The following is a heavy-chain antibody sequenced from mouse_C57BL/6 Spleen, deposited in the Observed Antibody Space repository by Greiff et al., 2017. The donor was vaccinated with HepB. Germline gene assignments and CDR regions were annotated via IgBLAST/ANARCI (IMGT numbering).Heavy chain of an antibody. V-gene: IGHV5-17*01. CDR1: GFTFSDYG. J-gene: IGHJ2*01. D-gene: IGHD4-1*01. Sequence: EVKLMESGGGLVKPGGSLKLSCAASGFTFSDYGMHWVRQAPEKGLEWVAYISSGSSTIYYADTVKGRFTISRDNAKNTLFLQMTSLRSEDTAMYYCARPWPNWNYFDYWGQGTTLTVSS. CDR3: ARPWPNWNYFDY. CDR2: ISSGSSTI.